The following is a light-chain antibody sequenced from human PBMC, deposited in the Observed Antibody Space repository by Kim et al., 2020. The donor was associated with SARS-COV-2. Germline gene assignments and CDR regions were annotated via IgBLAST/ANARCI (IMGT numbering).Light chain of an antibody. CDR1: QSLGSS. CDR2: YAS. Sequence: AQGEGATRFGMASQSLGSSLAWDQQKPGVPPRLLIYYASTRDNGIPARFSGRVSGTEFTLTISSLQCEDFAVYFCQQYNSWPPINFGPGKRLEI. CDR3: QQYNSWPPIN. J-gene: IGKJ5*01. V-gene: IGKV3D-15*01.